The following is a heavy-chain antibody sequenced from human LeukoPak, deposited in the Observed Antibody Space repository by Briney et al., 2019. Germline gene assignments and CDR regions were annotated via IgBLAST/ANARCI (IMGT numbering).Heavy chain of an antibody. V-gene: IGHV4-61*02. J-gene: IGHJ4*02. Sequence: PSETLSLTCTVSGGSISSGTYHWSWIRQPAGKGLEWIGCIYASGSTNYKPSLKSRVTISVDKSKNQFSLKLSSVTAADTAVYYCARNRHGIVGALYYFDYWGQGTLVTVSS. D-gene: IGHD1-26*01. CDR3: ARNRHGIVGALYYFDY. CDR2: IYASGST. CDR1: GGSISSGTYH.